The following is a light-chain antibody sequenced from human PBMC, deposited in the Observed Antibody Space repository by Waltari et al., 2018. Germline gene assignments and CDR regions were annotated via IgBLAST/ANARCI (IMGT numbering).Light chain of an antibody. V-gene: IGKV3-11*01. Sequence: EIVLTQYPATLSLSPGARGTLSLRASQGVSSTVARYHQKPGMAPRLLIYDASNRATGVPARFSGSGSGTDFTLTISSLEPEDFAVYYCQQRGTWPLTFGGGTK. CDR3: QQRGTWPLT. CDR1: QGVSST. CDR2: DAS. J-gene: IGKJ4*01.